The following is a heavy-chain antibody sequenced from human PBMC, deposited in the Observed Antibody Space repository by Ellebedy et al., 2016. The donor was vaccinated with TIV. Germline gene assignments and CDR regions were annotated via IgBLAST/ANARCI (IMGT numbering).Heavy chain of an antibody. D-gene: IGHD2-2*03. J-gene: IGHJ6*03. CDR1: GGSISSYY. Sequence: SETLSLTXTVSGGSISSYYWNWIRQAPGKGLEWIGYIYYSGSTNYNPSLKSRVTISVDTSKNQFSLELSSVTAADTAVYYCARVGYCSSTSCYYYYYMDVWGKGTTVTVSS. CDR2: IYYSGST. V-gene: IGHV4-59*12. CDR3: ARVGYCSSTSCYYYYYMDV.